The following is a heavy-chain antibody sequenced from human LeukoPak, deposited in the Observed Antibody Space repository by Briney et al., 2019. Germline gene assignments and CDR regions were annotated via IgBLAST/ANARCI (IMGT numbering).Heavy chain of an antibody. CDR3: ARFHQGEAWFGENWFDP. V-gene: IGHV1-8*01. J-gene: IGHJ5*02. Sequence: ASVKVSCKASGYTFTSYDINWERQATGQGLEWMGWMNPNSGNTGYAQKFQGRVTMTRNTSISTAYMELSSLRSEDTAVYYCARFHQGEAWFGENWFDPWGQGTQVTVSS. CDR2: MNPNSGNT. D-gene: IGHD3-10*01. CDR1: GYTFTSYD.